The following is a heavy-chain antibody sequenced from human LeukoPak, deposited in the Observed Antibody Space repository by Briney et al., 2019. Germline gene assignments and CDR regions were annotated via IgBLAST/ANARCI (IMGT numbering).Heavy chain of an antibody. D-gene: IGHD3-3*01. V-gene: IGHV3-23*01. Sequence: WGSLRLSCAASGFTFSSYAMSWVRQAPGKGLEWVSAISGSGGSTYYADSVKGRFTISRDNSKNTLYLQMNSLRAEDTAVYYCAKTHSGALFGYWGQGTLVTVSS. CDR3: AKTHSGALFGY. J-gene: IGHJ4*02. CDR2: ISGSGGST. CDR1: GFTFSSYA.